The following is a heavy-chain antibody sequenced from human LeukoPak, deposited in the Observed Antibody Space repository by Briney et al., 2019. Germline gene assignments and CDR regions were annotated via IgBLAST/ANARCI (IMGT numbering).Heavy chain of an antibody. CDR3: ARVRVGAYDFEY. D-gene: IGHD3-10*01. CDR2: INPDGSTT. V-gene: IGHV3-74*01. J-gene: IGHJ4*02. Sequence: GGSLRLSCAASGFTLSSYWMHWVRQGPGKGLVWVSRINPDGSTTTYADSVKGRFTISRDNAKNTLYLQMNSLRAEDTAVYYCARVRVGAYDFEYWGQGTLVTVSS. CDR1: GFTLSSYW.